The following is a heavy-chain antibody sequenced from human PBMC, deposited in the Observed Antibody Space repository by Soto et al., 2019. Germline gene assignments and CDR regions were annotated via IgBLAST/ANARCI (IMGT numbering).Heavy chain of an antibody. D-gene: IGHD2-15*01. V-gene: IGHV1-8*01. CDR2: INPNSGNT. CDR3: AKVLSGGHSDY. J-gene: IGHJ4*02. Sequence: QVQLVQSGAEVKKPGASVKVSCEAYGYTFTNYDINWVRQAPGQGLEWMGWINPNSGNTGYAQKFQGRVTMTRKTSINTAYLELSSLRSDDTAVYYCAKVLSGGHSDYWGQGTLVTVSS. CDR1: GYTFTNYD.